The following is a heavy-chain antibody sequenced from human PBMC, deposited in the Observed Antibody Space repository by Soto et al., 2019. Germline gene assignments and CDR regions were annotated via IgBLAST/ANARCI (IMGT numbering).Heavy chain of an antibody. CDR1: GFTFSSYA. CDR3: ARDGGYYDSSGYYYYYYYGMDV. D-gene: IGHD3-22*01. J-gene: IGHJ6*02. V-gene: IGHV3-64*02. CDR2: ISSNGGST. Sequence: GGSLRLSCAASGFTFSSYAMHWVRQAPGKGLEYVSAISSNGGSTYYADSVKGRFTISRDNSKNTLYLQMGSLRAEDMAVYYCARDGGYYDSSGYYYYYYYGMDVWGQGTTVTVSS.